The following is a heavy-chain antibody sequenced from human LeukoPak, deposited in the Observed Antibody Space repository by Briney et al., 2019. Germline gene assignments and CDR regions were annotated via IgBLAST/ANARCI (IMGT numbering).Heavy chain of an antibody. CDR2: IYHSGST. Sequence: PSETLSLTCAVSGGSISSGGYSWSWIRQPPGKGLEWIGYIYHSGSTYYNPSLKSRVTISADRSKNQFSLKLSSVTAADTAVYYCARARSYYYDSSGYPVTPKFDYWGQGTLVTVSS. D-gene: IGHD3-22*01. CDR1: GGSISSGGYS. CDR3: ARARSYYYDSSGYPVTPKFDY. V-gene: IGHV4-30-2*01. J-gene: IGHJ4*02.